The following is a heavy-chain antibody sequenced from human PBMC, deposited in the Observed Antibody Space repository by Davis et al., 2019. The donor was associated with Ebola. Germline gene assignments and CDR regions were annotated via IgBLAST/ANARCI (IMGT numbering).Heavy chain of an antibody. CDR2: ISSSGSSI. D-gene: IGHD2-15*01. Sequence: GGSLRLSCAASGFTFSDYYMNWIRQAPGKGLECISYISSSGSSIYYADSVKGRFTISRDNAKNSLYLQMNSLRAEDTAVYYCARDFVVIDPTRVVDDYDAFDVWGRGTVVTVSS. CDR1: GFTFSDYY. V-gene: IGHV3-11*04. CDR3: ARDFVVIDPTRVVDDYDAFDV. J-gene: IGHJ3*01.